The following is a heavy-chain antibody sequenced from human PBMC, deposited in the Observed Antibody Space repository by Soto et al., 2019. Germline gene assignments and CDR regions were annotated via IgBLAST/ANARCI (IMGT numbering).Heavy chain of an antibody. CDR1: GFTFSSYA. CDR3: AKSIAAAGTQWFDP. Sequence: PGGSLRLSCAASGFTFSSYAMSRVRQAPGKGLEWVSAISGSGGSTYYADSVKGRFTISRDNSKNTLYLQMNSLRAEDTAVYYCAKSIAAAGTQWFDPWGQGTLVTVSS. V-gene: IGHV3-23*01. J-gene: IGHJ5*02. D-gene: IGHD6-13*01. CDR2: ISGSGGST.